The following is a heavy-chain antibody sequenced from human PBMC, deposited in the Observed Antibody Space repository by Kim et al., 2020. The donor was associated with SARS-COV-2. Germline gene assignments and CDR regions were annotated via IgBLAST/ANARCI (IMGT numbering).Heavy chain of an antibody. CDR3: ARHEYLSSWGPDY. J-gene: IGHJ4*02. D-gene: IGHD6-13*01. Sequence: SETLSLTCSVSGASISSSNYYWGWIRQPPGKGLEWIGSIYDSGRTFYNPSLQSRVTISVDTSKSQISLQLNSVTAADTAVYFCARHEYLSSWGPDYWGQGTLVTVSS. V-gene: IGHV4-39*01. CDR2: IYDSGRT. CDR1: GASISSSNYY.